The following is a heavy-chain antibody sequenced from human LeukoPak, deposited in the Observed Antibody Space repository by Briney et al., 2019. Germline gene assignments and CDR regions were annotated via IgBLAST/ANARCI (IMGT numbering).Heavy chain of an antibody. V-gene: IGHV4-59*06. CDR1: GGSISSYY. J-gene: IGHJ5*02. CDR2: IYYSGST. CDR3: AGLGSSGYH. D-gene: IGHD3-22*01. Sequence: PSETLSLTCTVSGGSISSYYWSWIRQPPGKGLEWIGYIYYSGSTYYNPSLKSRVTISVDTSKNQFSLKLSSVTAADTAVYYCAGLGSSGYHWGQGTLVTVSS.